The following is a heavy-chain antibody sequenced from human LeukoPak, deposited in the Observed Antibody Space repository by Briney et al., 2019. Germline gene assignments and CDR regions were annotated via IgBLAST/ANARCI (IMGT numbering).Heavy chain of an antibody. D-gene: IGHD6-19*01. CDR1: GFTFSDYY. CDR3: ARRAYSSGWYFFDY. CDR2: ISSSGSTI. V-gene: IGHV3-11*01. Sequence: PGGPLRLSCAASGFTFSDYYMSWIRQAPGKGLEWVSYISSSGSTIYYADSVKGRFTISRDNAKNSLFLQMNSLSAEDTAVYYCARRAYSSGWYFFDYWGQGTLVTVSS. J-gene: IGHJ4*02.